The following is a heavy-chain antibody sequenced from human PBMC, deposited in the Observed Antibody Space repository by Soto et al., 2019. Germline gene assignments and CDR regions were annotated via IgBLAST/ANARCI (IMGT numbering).Heavy chain of an antibody. CDR1: GGSISSGGYY. J-gene: IGHJ6*02. D-gene: IGHD3-22*01. Sequence: SETLSLTCTVSGGSISSGGYYWSWIRQHPGKGLEWIGYIYYSGSTYYNPSLKSRVTISVDTSKNQFSLKLSSVTAADTAVYYCARTYYYDSSGYYDNYYYYGMDVWGQGTTVTVSS. V-gene: IGHV4-31*03. CDR3: ARTYYYDSSGYYDNYYYYGMDV. CDR2: IYYSGST.